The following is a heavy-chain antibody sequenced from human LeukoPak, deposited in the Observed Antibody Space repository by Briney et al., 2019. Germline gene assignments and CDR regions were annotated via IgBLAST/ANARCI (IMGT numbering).Heavy chain of an antibody. CDR3: ARDGLLWFGELLDY. D-gene: IGHD3-10*01. V-gene: IGHV3-7*01. CDR2: IKQDGSEK. J-gene: IGHJ4*02. CDR1: GFTSSSYW. Sequence: GGSLRLSCAASGFTSSSYWMSWVRQAPGKGLEWVANIKQDGSEKYYVDSVKGRFTISRDSAKNSLYLQMNSLRAEDTAVYYCARDGLLWFGELLDYWGQGTLVTVSS.